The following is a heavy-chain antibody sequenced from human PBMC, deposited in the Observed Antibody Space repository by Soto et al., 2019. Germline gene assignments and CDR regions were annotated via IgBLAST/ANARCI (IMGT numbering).Heavy chain of an antibody. CDR1: GYTFASYG. J-gene: IGHJ4*02. Sequence: ASVKVSCKASGYTFASYGINWVRQAPGQGLEWMGWISASTGNTNYAESVQGRVTLTTDISTSTAYMELRSLTSNDTAVYYCARSPRVIVAAKGTLDYWGQGTPVTVSS. D-gene: IGHD5-12*01. CDR3: ARSPRVIVAAKGTLDY. CDR2: ISASTGNT. V-gene: IGHV1-18*04.